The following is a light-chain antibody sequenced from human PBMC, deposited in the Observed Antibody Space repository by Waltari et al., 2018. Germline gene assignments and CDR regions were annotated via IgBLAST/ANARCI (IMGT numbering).Light chain of an antibody. J-gene: IGLJ3*02. CDR3: YSYAGSSSWV. CDR2: DVS. V-gene: IGLV2-14*03. Sequence: QSALTHPPSLSGSPGQSIPISCPGTSIAVGFYNFASWYKHHPGKAPKLMIYDVSERPSGVSNRFSGSKSGNTASLTISGLQVEDEADYYCYSYAGSSSWVFGGGTKLTVL. CDR1: SIAVGFYNF.